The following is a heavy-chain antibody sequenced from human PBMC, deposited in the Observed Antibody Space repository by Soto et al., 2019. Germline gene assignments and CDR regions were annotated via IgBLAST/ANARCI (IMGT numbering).Heavy chain of an antibody. CDR2: ISYDGSNK. J-gene: IGHJ6*02. V-gene: IGHV3-30*04. D-gene: IGHD3-9*01. CDR1: NLTFNVYA. CDR3: ASVYDILLGHWEPPYYYYGMDV. Sequence: QAQLVESGGGVAQPGGSLRLSCAASNLTFNVYAMHWVRQAPGKGLEWVAVISYDGSNKYYADSVRGRFTISRDNSMNTLYPQMNSLRPEDTAVYYCASVYDILLGHWEPPYYYYGMDVWGQGTTVTVSS.